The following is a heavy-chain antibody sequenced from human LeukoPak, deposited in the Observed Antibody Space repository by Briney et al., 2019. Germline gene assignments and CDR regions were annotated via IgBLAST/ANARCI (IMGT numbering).Heavy chain of an antibody. CDR2: INHSGST. D-gene: IGHD1-1*01. CDR1: GGSFSGYY. V-gene: IGHV4-34*01. Sequence: SETLSLTCAVYGGSFSGYYWSWIRQPPGKGLEWIGEINHSGSTNYNPSLKSRVTISVDTSKNQFSLKLSSVTAADTAVHYCARGGNDYWGQGTLVTVSS. CDR3: ARGGNDY. J-gene: IGHJ4*02.